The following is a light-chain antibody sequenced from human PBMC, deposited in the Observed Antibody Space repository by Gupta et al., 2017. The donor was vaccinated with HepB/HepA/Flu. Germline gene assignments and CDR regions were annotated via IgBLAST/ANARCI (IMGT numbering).Light chain of an antibody. Sequence: DIVVTQSPNSLAVSLGERATINCRSRQPLLYDSNNKNYLAWYQQRPGQPPKLLVYLASIRESGVPDRFSGSWSGTDFTLTISSLQAEDVALYYCQLYFYTDPHTFGAGTKVEIK. CDR1: QPLLYDSNNKNY. CDR2: LAS. V-gene: IGKV4-1*01. J-gene: IGKJ4*01. CDR3: QLYFYTDPHT.